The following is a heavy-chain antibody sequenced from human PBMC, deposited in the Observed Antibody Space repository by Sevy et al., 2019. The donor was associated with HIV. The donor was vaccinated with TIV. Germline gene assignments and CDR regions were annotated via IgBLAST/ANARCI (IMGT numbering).Heavy chain of an antibody. CDR1: GFTFSSYW. Sequence: WWSLRLSCAASGFTFSSYWMSWVRQAPGKGLEWVANIKQDGSEKYYVDSVKGRFTISGDYAKNSLYLQMNSLRAEDTAVYYCARHWWNHDAFDIWGQGTMVTVSS. V-gene: IGHV3-7*01. J-gene: IGHJ3*02. CDR3: ARHWWNHDAFDI. CDR2: IKQDGSEK. D-gene: IGHD1-1*01.